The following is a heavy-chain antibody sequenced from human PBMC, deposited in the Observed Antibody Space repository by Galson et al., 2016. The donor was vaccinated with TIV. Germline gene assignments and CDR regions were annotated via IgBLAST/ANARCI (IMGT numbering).Heavy chain of an antibody. V-gene: IGHV4-30-4*08. J-gene: IGHJ6*02. CDR2: VFYSGRT. CDR3: VRGAGYYYYGMDV. Sequence: TLSLTCTVFGDSISSGDHYWNWIRQPPGKGLEWIGYVFYSGRTFYNPSLMSRLTMSVDRSKNQFSLRLSSVTVADTAVYYCVRGAGYYYYGMDVWGRGTAVTVSS. CDR1: GDSISSGDHY.